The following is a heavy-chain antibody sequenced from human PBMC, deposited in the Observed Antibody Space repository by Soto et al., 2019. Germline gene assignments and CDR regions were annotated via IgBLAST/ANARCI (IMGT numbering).Heavy chain of an antibody. V-gene: IGHV3-49*03. CDR1: GLTFGDYA. J-gene: IGHJ5*02. CDR3: TRVRGGWYYYDSSGYTPAEFGP. Sequence: GGSLRLSCTASGLTFGDYAMSWFRQAPGKGLEWVGFIRSKAYGGTTEYAASVKGRFTISRDDSKSIAYLQMNSLKTEDTAVYYCTRVRGGWYYYDSSGYTPAEFGPWGQGTLVTVSS. D-gene: IGHD3-22*01. CDR2: IRSKAYGGTT.